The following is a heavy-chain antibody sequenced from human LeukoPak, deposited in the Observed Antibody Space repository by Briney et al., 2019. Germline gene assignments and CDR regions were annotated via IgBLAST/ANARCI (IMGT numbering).Heavy chain of an antibody. Sequence: GRSLRLSCAASGFTFDDYAMHWVRQAPGKGLEWVSGISWNSGSIGYADSVKGRFTISRDNAKNSLYLQMNSLRAEDTALYYCAKAPGDYRSGWYGADSYFDYWGQGTLVTVSS. J-gene: IGHJ4*02. CDR3: AKAPGDYRSGWYGADSYFDY. CDR1: GFTFDDYA. V-gene: IGHV3-9*01. D-gene: IGHD6-19*01. CDR2: ISWNSGSI.